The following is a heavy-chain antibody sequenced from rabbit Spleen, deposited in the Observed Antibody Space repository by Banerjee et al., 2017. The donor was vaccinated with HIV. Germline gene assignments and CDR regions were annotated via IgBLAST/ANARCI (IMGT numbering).Heavy chain of an antibody. V-gene: IGHV1S45*01. CDR3: ARDLAGSGYYFNL. Sequence: QEQLVEYGGDLVQPEGSLTLTCKASGLDFSSSYWICWVRQAPGKGLEWIACIYVGSGGGTKYASWAKGRFTISKTSSTTVTLEMTSLTVADTATYFCARDLAGSGYYFNLWGQGTLVTVS. D-gene: IGHD8-1*01. J-gene: IGHJ4*01. CDR2: IYVGSGGGT. CDR1: GLDFSSSYW.